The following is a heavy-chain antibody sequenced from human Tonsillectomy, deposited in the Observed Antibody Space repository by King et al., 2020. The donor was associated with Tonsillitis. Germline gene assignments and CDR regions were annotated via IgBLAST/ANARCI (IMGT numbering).Heavy chain of an antibody. CDR2: IKQDGSED. Sequence: DVQLVESGGGLVQPGGSLRLSCAASGFTSSTYWLNWVRQAPGKGLEWVAIIKQDGSEDLYVDSVKGRFTISRDNAENSLYLQMNTLRVEDTAVYYCAGGTGWLIAHWGQGTLVTVSS. CDR3: AGGTGWLIAH. D-gene: IGHD3/OR15-3a*01. CDR1: GFTSSTYW. V-gene: IGHV3-7*03. J-gene: IGHJ4*02.